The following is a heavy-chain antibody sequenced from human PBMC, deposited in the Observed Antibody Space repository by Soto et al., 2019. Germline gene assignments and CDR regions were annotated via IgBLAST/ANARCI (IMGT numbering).Heavy chain of an antibody. V-gene: IGHV5-51*01. D-gene: IGHD6-19*01. Sequence: PGESLKISCKGSGYTFTSYWIAWVRQMPGKGLEWMGIIYPGDSDTRYSPSFQGQVSISAGKSISTAYLQWSSLKASDTAMYYCARQDGSALYYFDYWGQGTLVTVSS. CDR1: GYTFTSYW. J-gene: IGHJ4*02. CDR3: ARQDGSALYYFDY. CDR2: IYPGDSDT.